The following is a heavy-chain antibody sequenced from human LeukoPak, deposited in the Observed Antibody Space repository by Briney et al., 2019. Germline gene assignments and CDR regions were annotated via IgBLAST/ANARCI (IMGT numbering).Heavy chain of an antibody. Sequence: GGSLRLSCAASGFTFSSYSMNWVRQAPGKGLEWVSSINSSSGYIYYADSVKGRFTISRDNAKNSMFLQMNSLRAEDTAVYYCARVLSRAGMATDYWGQGTLVTVSS. V-gene: IGHV3-21*01. CDR3: ARVLSRAGMATDY. CDR2: INSSSGYI. CDR1: GFTFSSYS. J-gene: IGHJ4*02. D-gene: IGHD5-24*01.